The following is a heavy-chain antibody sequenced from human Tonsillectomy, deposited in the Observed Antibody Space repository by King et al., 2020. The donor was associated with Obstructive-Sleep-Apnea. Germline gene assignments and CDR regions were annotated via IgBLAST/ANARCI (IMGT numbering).Heavy chain of an antibody. CDR3: ARGRRVVGAKRSYFDL. J-gene: IGHJ2*01. Sequence: QVQLQQWGAGLLKPSETLSLTCAVYGGSFSGYYWSWIRQPPGKGLEWIGEINHSGSTNYNPSLKSRVTISVDTSMNQFSLKLSSVTAADTAVYYCARGRRVVGAKRSYFDLWGRGTLVTVSS. CDR1: GGSFSGYY. V-gene: IGHV4-34*01. D-gene: IGHD1-26*01. CDR2: INHSGST.